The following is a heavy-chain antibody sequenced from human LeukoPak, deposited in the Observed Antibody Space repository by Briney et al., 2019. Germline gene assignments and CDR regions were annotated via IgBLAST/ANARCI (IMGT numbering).Heavy chain of an antibody. CDR3: ARSRDGYNLGY. D-gene: IGHD5-24*01. V-gene: IGHV4-59*01. J-gene: IGHJ4*02. CDR1: GGSISYYY. CDR2: ISNSGST. Sequence: ASETLSLTCNVSGGSISYYYWTWIRQPPGRGLEWIGSISNSGSTNYNPSLKSRVTISVDTSKNQISLKLSSVTAADTAVYYRARSRDGYNLGYWGQGTLVTVSS.